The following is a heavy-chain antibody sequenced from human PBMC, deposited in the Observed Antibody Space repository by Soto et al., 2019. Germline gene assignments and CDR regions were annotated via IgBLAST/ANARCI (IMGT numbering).Heavy chain of an antibody. D-gene: IGHD1-26*01. CDR3: ARTPVIVGPYDTFDI. Sequence: ESLKISCQGSGYRFASYWIGWVRQMPGKGLEWMGIIYPGDSDTRYSPSFQGQVTISADKSISTAYLQWSSLKASDTAMYYCARTPVIVGPYDTFDIWGPGTMVTVSS. CDR2: IYPGDSDT. V-gene: IGHV5-51*01. J-gene: IGHJ3*02. CDR1: GYRFASYW.